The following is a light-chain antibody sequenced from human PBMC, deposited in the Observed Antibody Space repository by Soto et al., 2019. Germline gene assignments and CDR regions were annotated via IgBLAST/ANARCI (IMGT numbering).Light chain of an antibody. CDR3: LLYYGGAQV. CDR2: STS. Sequence: AVVTQEPSLTVSPGGTVTLTCASSTGAVTSGYYPNWFQQKPGQAPRALIYSTSNKHPWTPARFSGSLLGGKAALTLSGVQPEDEAEYYCLLYYGGAQVFGGGTQLTVL. J-gene: IGLJ7*01. CDR1: TGAVTSGYY. V-gene: IGLV7-43*01.